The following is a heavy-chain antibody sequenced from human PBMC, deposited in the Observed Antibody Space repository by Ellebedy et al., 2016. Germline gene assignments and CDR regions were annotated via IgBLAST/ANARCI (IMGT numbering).Heavy chain of an antibody. CDR3: AREPTGAEDAFDV. Sequence: GESLKISCAAFGFTFSDYSMNWVRQAPGKGLEWLSYINRNSKSFAHADSVEGRFTISRDNAKNSLYLQMSGLRAEDTALYYCAREPTGAEDAFDVWGRGTVVTVSS. CDR1: GFTFSDYS. CDR2: INRNSKSF. J-gene: IGHJ3*01. D-gene: IGHD7-27*01. V-gene: IGHV3-48*01.